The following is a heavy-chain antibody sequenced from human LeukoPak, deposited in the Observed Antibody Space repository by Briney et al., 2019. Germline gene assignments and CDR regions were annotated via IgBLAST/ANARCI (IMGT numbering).Heavy chain of an antibody. CDR1: GYTFTSYA. CDR2: INAGNGNT. CDR3: ATGGAYCGGDCYPVDYFDY. J-gene: IGHJ4*02. Sequence: GASVKVSCKASGYTFTSYAMHWVRQAPGQRLEWMGWINAGNGNTKYSQKFQGRVTIIRDTSASTAYMELSSLRSEDTAVYYCATGGAYCGGDCYPVDYFDYWGQGTLVAVSS. V-gene: IGHV1-3*01. D-gene: IGHD2-21*02.